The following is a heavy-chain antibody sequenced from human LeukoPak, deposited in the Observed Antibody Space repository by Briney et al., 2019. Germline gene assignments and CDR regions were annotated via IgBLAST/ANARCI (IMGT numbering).Heavy chain of an antibody. CDR3: AKNLFSPLRPA. CDR2: ISENGGST. J-gene: IGHJ5*02. V-gene: IGHV3-23*01. D-gene: IGHD2-8*01. CDR1: GFTFSTHP. Sequence: GGSLRLSCTASGFTFSTHPMSWVRQAPGKGLVWVSAISENGGSTHYADSVKGRFTISRDNPKNTLYLQMNSLRPEDTALYYCAKNLFSPLRPAWGQGILVTVSS.